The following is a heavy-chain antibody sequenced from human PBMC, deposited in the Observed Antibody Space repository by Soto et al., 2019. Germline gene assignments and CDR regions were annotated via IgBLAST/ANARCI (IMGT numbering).Heavy chain of an antibody. CDR2: ISSNGGST. Sequence: GGSLILSCSASGFTFSSYAMHWVRQAPGKGLEYVSAISSNGGSTYYADSVKGRFTISRDNSKNTLYLQMSSLRAEDTAVYYCVKDRVAATPSLLDYWGHGTLVTVSS. CDR3: VKDRVAATPSLLDY. V-gene: IGHV3-64D*06. D-gene: IGHD2-15*01. CDR1: GFTFSSYA. J-gene: IGHJ4*01.